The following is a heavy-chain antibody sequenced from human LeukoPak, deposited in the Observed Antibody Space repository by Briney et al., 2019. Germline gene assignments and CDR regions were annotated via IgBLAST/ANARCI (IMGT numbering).Heavy chain of an antibody. J-gene: IGHJ5*02. V-gene: IGHV4-59*04. CDR1: GGSISSYY. CDR3: ARHYYDSSGYYYWFDP. Sequence: SETLSLTCTVSGGSISSYYWSWIRQPPGKGLEWIGYIYYSGSTYYNPSLKSRVTISVDTSKNQFSLKLSSVTAADTAVYYCARHYYDSSGYYYWFDPWGQGTLVTVSS. D-gene: IGHD3-22*01. CDR2: IYYSGST.